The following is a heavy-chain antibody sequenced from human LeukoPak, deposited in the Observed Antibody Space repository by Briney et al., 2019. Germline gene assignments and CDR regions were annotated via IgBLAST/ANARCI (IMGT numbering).Heavy chain of an antibody. V-gene: IGHV4-4*07. J-gene: IGHJ2*01. D-gene: IGHD3-22*01. CDR2: IYTSGST. Sequence: PSETLSLTCTVSGGSISSYYWSWIRQPAGKGLEWIGRIYTSGSTNYNPSLKSRVTMSVDTSKNQFSLKLSSVTAADTAVYYCARVNGIFDSSGYHHPYWYFDLWGRGTLVTVSS. CDR3: ARVNGIFDSSGYHHPYWYFDL. CDR1: GGSISSYY.